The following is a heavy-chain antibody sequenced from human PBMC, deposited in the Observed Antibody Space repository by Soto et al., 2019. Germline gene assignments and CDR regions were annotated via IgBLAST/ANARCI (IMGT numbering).Heavy chain of an antibody. V-gene: IGHV3-74*01. CDR2: IYNDGTYS. Sequence: GSLRLSCAASGFIFKMYWMHWVRQSPGKGLVWISRIYNDGTYSDYADSVRGRFTISRDNVNDTLYLQMNNLRAEDSGLYYCTRGPRPISTGTGAYWGQGALVTVSS. J-gene: IGHJ4*02. CDR1: GFIFKMYW. D-gene: IGHD3-10*01. CDR3: TRGPRPISTGTGAY.